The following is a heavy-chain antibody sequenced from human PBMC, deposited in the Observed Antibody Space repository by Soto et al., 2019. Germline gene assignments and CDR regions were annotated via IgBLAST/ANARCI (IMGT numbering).Heavy chain of an antibody. CDR3: ARGQGVPTDGPADDLGRLGRYYYMDI. CDR1: GGSFSGYY. J-gene: IGHJ6*03. Sequence: QVQLQQGGAGLLKPSDTLSLTCGVYGGSFSGYYWNWLRQPPGKGLEWIGEIDHSGSSNFNPFLKSPVNISVDTSNNQFCLKPHSRTAAATAVDLCARGQGVPTDGPADDLGRLGRYYYMDISGKGTPVPVSS. V-gene: IGHV4-34*01. CDR2: IDHSGSS. D-gene: IGHD3-16*01.